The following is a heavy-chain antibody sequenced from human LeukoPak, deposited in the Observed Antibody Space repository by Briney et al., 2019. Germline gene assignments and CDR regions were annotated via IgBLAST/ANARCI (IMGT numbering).Heavy chain of an antibody. D-gene: IGHD3-10*01. V-gene: IGHV3-33*01. CDR3: ARAAGSYLPDDY. CDR2: IWYDGSNK. CDR1: GFTFSSYA. Sequence: PGRSLRLSCAASGFTFSSYAMNWVRKAPAKGLEWVAVIWYDGSNKYYADSVKGRFTISRDNSKNTLYLQMNSLRAEDTAVYYCARAAGSYLPDDYWGQGTLVTVSS. J-gene: IGHJ4*02.